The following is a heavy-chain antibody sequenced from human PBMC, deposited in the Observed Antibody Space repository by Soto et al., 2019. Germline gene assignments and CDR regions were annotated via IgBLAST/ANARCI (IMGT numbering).Heavy chain of an antibody. CDR1: GFNFSDYY. CDR3: AISQDRGGRTTFIY. V-gene: IGHV3-11*03. J-gene: IGHJ4*02. CDR2: ISTSGRDT. Sequence: GGSLRLSCAASGFNFSDYYMTWIRQAPGKGLEWISYISTSGRDTEYADSVKGRFLISRDNAKRSLYLQMNSLRAEDTALYYCAISQDRGGRTTFIYWGQGTQVTVSS. D-gene: IGHD3-16*01.